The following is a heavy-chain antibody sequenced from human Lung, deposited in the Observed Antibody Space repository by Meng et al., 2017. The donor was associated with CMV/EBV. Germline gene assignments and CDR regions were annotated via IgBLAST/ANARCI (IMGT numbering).Heavy chain of an antibody. V-gene: IGHV4-59*01. D-gene: IGHD2-2*01. CDR3: ARDLGYCSSTSCYYYYGMDV. CDR1: GGSISSYY. CDR2: IYYSGST. J-gene: IGHJ6*02. Sequence: SETLSLXCTVPGGSISSYYWSWIRQPPGKGLEWIGYIYYSGSTNYNPSLKSRVTISVDTSKNQFSLKLSSVTAADTAVYYCARDLGYCSSTSCYYYYGMDVWGQGTTVTVSS.